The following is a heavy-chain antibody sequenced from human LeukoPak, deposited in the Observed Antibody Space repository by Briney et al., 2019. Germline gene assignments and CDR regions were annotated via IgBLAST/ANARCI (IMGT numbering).Heavy chain of an antibody. D-gene: IGHD3-3*01. J-gene: IGHJ5*02. CDR1: GGSFSGYY. CDR2: INHSGST. Sequence: SETLSLTCAVYGGSFSGYYWSWIRQPPGKGLEWIGEINHSGSTNYNPSLKSRVTISVDTSKNQFSLKLSSVTAADTAVYYCAKAYDFWSGYPPLDPWGQGTLVTVSS. V-gene: IGHV4-34*01. CDR3: AKAYDFWSGYPPLDP.